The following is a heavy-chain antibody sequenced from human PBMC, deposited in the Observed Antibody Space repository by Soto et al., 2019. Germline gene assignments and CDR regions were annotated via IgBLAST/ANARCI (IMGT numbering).Heavy chain of an antibody. J-gene: IGHJ4*01. CDR3: TTDSYITIVINRFDY. D-gene: IGHD3-16*02. CDR1: GFTFSNAW. CDR2: IKSKTDGGTT. V-gene: IGHV3-15*07. Sequence: GGSLRLSCAASGFTFSNAWINWVRQAPGKGLEWVGRIKSKTDGGTTDFAASVKGRFAISRDDSKNMVYLQMNSLKTEDTAVYYCTTDSYITIVINRFDYWGHGNLVTVS.